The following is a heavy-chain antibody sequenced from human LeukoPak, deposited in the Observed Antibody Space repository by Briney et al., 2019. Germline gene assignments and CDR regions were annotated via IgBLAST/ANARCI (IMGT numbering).Heavy chain of an antibody. J-gene: IGHJ3*02. V-gene: IGHV1-2*02. CDR2: INPNSGGT. D-gene: IGHD3-22*01. CDR1: GYTFTGYY. Sequence: ASVKVSCKASGYTFTGYYMHWVRQAPGQGLEWMGWINPNSGGTNYAQKFQGRVTMTRDTSISTAYMELSSLRSEDTAVYYCAKDPNSSWAFDIWGQGTMVTVSS. CDR3: AKDPNSSWAFDI.